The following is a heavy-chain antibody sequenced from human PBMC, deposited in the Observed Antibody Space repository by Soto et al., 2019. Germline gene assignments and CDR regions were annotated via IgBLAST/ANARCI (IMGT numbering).Heavy chain of an antibody. CDR3: ALVRRYYGMDV. Sequence: SETLSLTCRVSCNSLRSGDYYSSWIRQPPGKGLEWIGYIYYSESTYYNPSLMSRVTISVEMSKNQFSLKLSSVTAADTAVYYCALVRRYYGMDVWGQGTTVT. CDR2: IYYSEST. J-gene: IGHJ6*02. V-gene: IGHV4-30-4*01. D-gene: IGHD6-6*01. CDR1: CNSLRSGDYY.